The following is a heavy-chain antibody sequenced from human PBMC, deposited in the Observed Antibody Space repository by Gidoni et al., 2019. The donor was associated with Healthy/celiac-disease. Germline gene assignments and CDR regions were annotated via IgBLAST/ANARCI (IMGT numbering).Heavy chain of an antibody. Sequence: QVQLVQSGAEVKKPGASVKVSCTASGYTFTGSYLHWVRPAPGQGLEWKGWINPNHGGTNDAQKFQGRVTITRDTSISPAYMGLSRVGSYDTALYYCARGGYYGSRWYYGGEDAFDIWGQGTMVTVSS. CDR3: ARGGYYGSRWYYGGEDAFDI. D-gene: IGHD3-22*01. J-gene: IGHJ3*02. CDR1: GYTFTGSY. V-gene: IGHV1-2*02. CDR2: INPNHGGT.